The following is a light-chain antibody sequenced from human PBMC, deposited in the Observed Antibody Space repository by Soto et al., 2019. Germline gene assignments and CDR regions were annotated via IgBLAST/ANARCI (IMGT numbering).Light chain of an antibody. V-gene: IGLV1-44*01. CDR3: AAWDDSLNGWV. J-gene: IGLJ7*01. CDR1: TSNIGSNT. CDR2: SNN. Sequence: QSVLTQPPSASGTPGQRVTMSCSGSTSNIGSNTVNWYQQLPGSAPKLLIYSNNQRPSGVPDRFSGSKSGTSASLAISGLQSEDEADYYCAAWDDSLNGWVFGGGTQLTVL.